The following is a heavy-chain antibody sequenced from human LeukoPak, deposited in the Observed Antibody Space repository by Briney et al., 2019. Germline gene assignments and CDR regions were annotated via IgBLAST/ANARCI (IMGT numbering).Heavy chain of an antibody. Sequence: GGSLRVSCAASGFTFSSYAMIWVRQPLGKGLGWISYISSSGTTIYYADSVKGRFTISRDNAKNSLYLQMNGLRAEDTAVYYCGSYYVHGGFDIWGQGTMVTVSS. CDR2: ISSSGTTI. CDR1: GFTFSSYA. V-gene: IGHV3-48*03. CDR3: GSYYVHGGFDI. J-gene: IGHJ3*02. D-gene: IGHD2/OR15-2a*01.